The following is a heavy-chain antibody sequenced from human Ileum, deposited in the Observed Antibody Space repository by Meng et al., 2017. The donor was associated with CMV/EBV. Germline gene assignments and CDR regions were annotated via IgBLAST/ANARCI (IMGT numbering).Heavy chain of an antibody. CDR1: GFNFGRSY. CDR2: IRSDGGDR. J-gene: IGHJ6*02. Sequence: GESLKISCVGSGFNFGRSYMNWVRQAPGKGLEWVANIRSDGGDRNFVDSVKGRFTISRDNAENSLYLQMNSLRAEDTAVYYCNTDRNIAAPPEYYYVIDVWGQGTTVTVSS. CDR3: NTDRNIAAPPEYYYVIDV. D-gene: IGHD6-6*01. V-gene: IGHV3-7*01.